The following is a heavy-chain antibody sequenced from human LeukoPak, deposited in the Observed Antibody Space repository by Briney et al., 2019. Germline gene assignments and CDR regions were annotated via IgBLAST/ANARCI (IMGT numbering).Heavy chain of an antibody. V-gene: IGHV4-31*03. CDR2: IYYSGST. Sequence: PSETLSLTCTVSGGSISSGGYYWSWIRQHPGKGLEWIGNIYYSGSTYYNPSLKSRVTISVDTSKNQFSLKLSSVTAADTAVYYCAREGEYYYGSGSYRDYWGQGTLVTVSS. J-gene: IGHJ4*02. CDR1: GGSISSGGYY. D-gene: IGHD3-10*01. CDR3: AREGEYYYGSGSYRDY.